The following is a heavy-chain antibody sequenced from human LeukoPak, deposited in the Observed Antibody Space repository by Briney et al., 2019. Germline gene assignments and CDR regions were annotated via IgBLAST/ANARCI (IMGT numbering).Heavy chain of an antibody. J-gene: IGHJ4*02. Sequence: PSETLSLTCTVSGGSISSSRYNWGWVRQPPGKGLEWIGNIYYSGSDYYNPSLKSRVTMSLDTSKNQFSLKLSSVTAADTAVYYCAGGSPNIVVVVAPTGFDNRGQGTLVTVSS. CDR1: GGSISSSRYN. V-gene: IGHV4-39*01. CDR2: IYYSGSD. CDR3: AGGSPNIVVVVAPTGFDN. D-gene: IGHD2-15*01.